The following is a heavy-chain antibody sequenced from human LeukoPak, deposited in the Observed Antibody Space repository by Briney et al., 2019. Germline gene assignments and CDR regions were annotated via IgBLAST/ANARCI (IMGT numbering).Heavy chain of an antibody. J-gene: IGHJ3*02. CDR2: IYHSGST. D-gene: IGHD1-26*01. CDR1: GYSISSGYY. V-gene: IGHV4-38-2*02. Sequence: PSETLSLTCTVSGYSISSGYYWGWIRQPPGKGLEWIGSIYHSGSTYYNPSLKSRVTISVDTSKNQFSLKLSSVTAADTAVYYCAREVGSLDAFDIWGQGTMVTVSS. CDR3: AREVGSLDAFDI.